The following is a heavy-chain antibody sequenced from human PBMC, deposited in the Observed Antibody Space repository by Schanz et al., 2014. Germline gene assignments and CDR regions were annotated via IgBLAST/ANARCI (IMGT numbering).Heavy chain of an antibody. CDR1: GFTFSSYA. J-gene: IGHJ4*02. D-gene: IGHD1-26*01. CDR2: ISGSGGST. CDR3: ARGGSGSHYRLDY. Sequence: ESGGGLVQPGGSLRLSCAASGFTFSSYAMSWVRQAPGKGLEWVSAISGSGGSTYYADSVKGRFTISRDNSNKTVDLQMNSLRAEDTGLYFCARGGSGSHYRLDYWGQGTLXTVSS. V-gene: IGHV3-23*01.